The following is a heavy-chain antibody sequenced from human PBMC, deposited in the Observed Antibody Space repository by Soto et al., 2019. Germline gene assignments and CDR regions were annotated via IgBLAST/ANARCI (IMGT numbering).Heavy chain of an antibody. CDR3: ARVAAIVGSWFDP. D-gene: IGHD2-15*01. V-gene: IGHV3-48*03. Sequence: PGGSLRLSCAASGFTFSSYEMNWVRQAPGKGLEWVSYISSSGSTIYYADSVKGRFTISRDNAKNSLYLQMNSLRAEDTAVYYCARVAAIVGSWFDPWGQGTLVTVSS. CDR2: ISSSGSTI. J-gene: IGHJ5*02. CDR1: GFTFSSYE.